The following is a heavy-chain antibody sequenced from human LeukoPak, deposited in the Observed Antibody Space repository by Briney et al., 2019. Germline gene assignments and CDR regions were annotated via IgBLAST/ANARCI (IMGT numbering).Heavy chain of an antibody. V-gene: IGHV1-2*02. CDR3: ARDPSCTTTTCYGGNNWFDP. J-gene: IGHJ5*02. D-gene: IGHD2-2*01. CDR2: INPNGGGT. Sequence: GASVKVSCKASGYTFNAYYIYWVRQAPGQGLERMGWINPNGGGTNYAQNFQGRVTMTRDTSISTAYMELTRLTSDDTALYYCARDPSCTTTTCYGGNNWFDPWGQGTLVTVSS. CDR1: GYTFNAYY.